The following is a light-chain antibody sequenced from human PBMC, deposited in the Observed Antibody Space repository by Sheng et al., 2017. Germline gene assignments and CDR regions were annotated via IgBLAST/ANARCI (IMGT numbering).Light chain of an antibody. CDR3: QQYNNWPPFT. CDR1: QSVINDY. J-gene: IGKJ3*01. Sequence: EIVLTQSPGTLSLSPGERATLSCRASQSVINDYLAWYQQKPGQPPRLLIYVAVNRATGIPDRFSGSGSGTDFTLTISSLQSEDFAVYYCQQYNNWPPFTFGPGTKVDIK. V-gene: IGKV3-20*01. CDR2: VAV.